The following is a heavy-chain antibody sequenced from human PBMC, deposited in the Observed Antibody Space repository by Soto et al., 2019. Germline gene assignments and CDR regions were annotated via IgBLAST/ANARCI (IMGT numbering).Heavy chain of an antibody. J-gene: IGHJ6*02. CDR1: GGTFSSYA. Sequence: QVQLVQSGAEVKKPGSSVKVSCKASGGTFSSYAISWVRQAPEQGLEWMGGIIPIYGPATYAQKFQGRVTITADDYTSTADMELSSLGTEDTAVCYCASGQERAVVIGYYYGIDVLGQGTTVTVSS. CDR2: IIPIYGPA. V-gene: IGHV1-69*01. CDR3: ASGQERAVVIGYYYGIDV. D-gene: IGHD1-26*01.